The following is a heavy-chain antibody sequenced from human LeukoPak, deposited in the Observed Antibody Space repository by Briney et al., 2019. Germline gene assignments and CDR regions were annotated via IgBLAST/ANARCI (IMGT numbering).Heavy chain of an antibody. D-gene: IGHD6-19*01. J-gene: IGHJ4*02. CDR3: ARLYSSGWPFDY. CDR1: GGSISSYY. V-gene: IGHV4-59*08. Sequence: SETLSLTCTVSGGSISSYYWSWIRQPPGTGVEWIGYIYYSGSTNYNPSLKSRVTISVDTSKNQFSLKLSSVTAADTAVYYCARLYSSGWPFDYWGQGTLVTVSS. CDR2: IYYSGST.